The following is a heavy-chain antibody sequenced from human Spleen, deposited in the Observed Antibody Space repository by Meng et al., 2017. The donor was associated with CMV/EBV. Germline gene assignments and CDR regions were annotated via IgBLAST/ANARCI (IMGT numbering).Heavy chain of an antibody. J-gene: IGHJ5*02. CDR3: ARIRGSNCGGTACRGWLDP. V-gene: IGHV1-69*05. CDR2: ISPMHNIF. CDR1: FKTYA. D-gene: IGHD2-21*01. Sequence: FKTYAFSWLRRAPGQGLEWMGGISPMHNIFHYAQRLRGRVSFATDESTNTAYMELSSLKFEDTAVYYCARIRGSNCGGTACRGWLDPWGQGTLVTVSS.